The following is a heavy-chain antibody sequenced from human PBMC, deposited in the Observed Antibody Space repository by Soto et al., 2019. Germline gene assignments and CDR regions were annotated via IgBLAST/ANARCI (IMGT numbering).Heavy chain of an antibody. D-gene: IGHD3-16*02. Sequence: GESLKISCKGSGYSFTSYWIGWVRQMPGKGLEWMGIIYPGDSDTRYSPSFQGQVTISADKSISTAYLQWSSLKASDTAMYYCASQGDYICGSYRLGEAFDIWGQGTMVTVSS. CDR2: IYPGDSDT. CDR3: ASQGDYICGSYRLGEAFDI. J-gene: IGHJ3*02. V-gene: IGHV5-51*01. CDR1: GYSFTSYW.